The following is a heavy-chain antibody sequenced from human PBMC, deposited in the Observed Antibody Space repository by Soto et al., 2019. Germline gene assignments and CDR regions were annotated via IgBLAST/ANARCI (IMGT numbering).Heavy chain of an antibody. CDR3: AKDLDYDFWSGYPYGMDV. V-gene: IGHV3-23*01. Sequence: EVQLLESGGGLVQPGGSLRLSCAASGFTFSSYAMSWVRQAPGKGLEWVSAISGSGGSTYYADSVKGRFTISRDNSKNTLYLQMNSLRAEDTAVYYCAKDLDYDFWSGYPYGMDVWGQGTTVTVSS. J-gene: IGHJ6*02. CDR1: GFTFSSYA. D-gene: IGHD3-3*01. CDR2: ISGSGGST.